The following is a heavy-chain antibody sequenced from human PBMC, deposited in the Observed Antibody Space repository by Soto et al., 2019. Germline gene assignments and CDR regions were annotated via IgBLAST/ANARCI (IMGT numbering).Heavy chain of an antibody. J-gene: IGHJ5*02. CDR2: IYYSGST. Sequence: SETLSLTCTVSGGSISSYYWSWIRQPPGKGLEWIGYIYYSGSTNYNPSLKSRVTISVDTSKNQFSLKLSSVTAADTAVYYCARDTGRAYYDILTGYYTQYNWFDPWGQGTLVTVSS. CDR3: ARDTGRAYYDILTGYYTQYNWFDP. V-gene: IGHV4-59*01. D-gene: IGHD3-9*01. CDR1: GGSISSYY.